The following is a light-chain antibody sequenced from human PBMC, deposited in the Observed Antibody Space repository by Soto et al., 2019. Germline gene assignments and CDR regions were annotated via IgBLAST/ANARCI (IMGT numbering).Light chain of an antibody. V-gene: IGKV3-20*01. J-gene: IGKJ4*01. CDR3: QQYSDSPLS. Sequence: ELVLTQSPGTLSLSPGERATLSCRASQTVRTNYLAWFQHKPGQAPRLLIYGASSRATGIPDMFSGSGSGTDFPLTINRLEPQDFAVYFCQQYSDSPLSFGGGTKVEIK. CDR1: QTVRTNY. CDR2: GAS.